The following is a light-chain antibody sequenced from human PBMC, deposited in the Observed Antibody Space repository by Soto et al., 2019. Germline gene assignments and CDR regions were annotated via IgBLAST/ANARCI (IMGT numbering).Light chain of an antibody. CDR1: QSVSRY. Sequence: EIVLTQSKGTVSLSPRERDTLSCRANQSVSRYLAWYQQKPGQAPRLLIYDASYRATGIPARFSGSGSGTDFTLTISRLEPEDFAVYYCQQYGSSPNTFGQGTRLEIK. CDR3: QQYGSSPNT. V-gene: IGKV3-20*01. J-gene: IGKJ5*01. CDR2: DAS.